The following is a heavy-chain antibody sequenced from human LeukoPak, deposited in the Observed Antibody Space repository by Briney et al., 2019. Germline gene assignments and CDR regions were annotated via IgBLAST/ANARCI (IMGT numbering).Heavy chain of an antibody. V-gene: IGHV4-59*01. CDR2: IYYSGST. J-gene: IGHJ5*02. CDR3: ARFQMLRDNWFDP. CDR1: GGSISSYY. D-gene: IGHD2-2*01. Sequence: PSETLSLTCTVSGGSISSYYWSWIRQPPGKGLEWIGYIYYSGSTNYNPSLKSRVTISVDTSKNQFSLKLSSVTAADTAVYYCARFQMLRDNWFDPWGQGTLVTVSS.